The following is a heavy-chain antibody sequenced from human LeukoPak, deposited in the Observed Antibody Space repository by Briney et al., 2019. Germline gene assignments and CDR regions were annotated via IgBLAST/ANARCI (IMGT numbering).Heavy chain of an antibody. CDR3: AKDHVGRSWYDY. D-gene: IGHD6-13*01. J-gene: IGHJ4*02. Sequence: SGGSLRLSCAVSGFTFSSYAMSWVRQAPGKGLEWVSAISGSGGSTYYADSVKGRFTISRDNSKNTLYLQMNSLRAEDTAVYYCAKDHVGRSWYDYWGQGTLVTVSS. V-gene: IGHV3-23*01. CDR2: ISGSGGST. CDR1: GFTFSSYA.